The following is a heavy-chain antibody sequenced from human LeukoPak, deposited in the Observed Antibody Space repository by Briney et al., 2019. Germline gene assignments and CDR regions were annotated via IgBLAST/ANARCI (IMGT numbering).Heavy chain of an antibody. CDR2: INQDGSEE. CDR1: GCTFSNYW. V-gene: IGHV3-7*01. Sequence: GGSLRLSCAASGCTFSNYWMSWVRQAPGKGLEWVAHINQDGSEEHYIDSVKARFIISRDNAKNSLSLQMDSLRAEDTAVYYCVRGGGVSGYDLLDYWGQGTLVTVSS. D-gene: IGHD5-12*01. J-gene: IGHJ4*02. CDR3: VRGGGVSGYDLLDY.